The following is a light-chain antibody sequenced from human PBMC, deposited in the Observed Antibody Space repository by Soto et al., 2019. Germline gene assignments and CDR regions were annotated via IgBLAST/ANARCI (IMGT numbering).Light chain of an antibody. CDR1: SSNIGTNT. V-gene: IGLV1-44*01. CDR3: AAWDVSRLV. CDR2: SDN. Sequence: QSVLTQPPSASGTPGQRVTISCSGSSSNIGTNTVTWYQQLPGAAPKLLIYSDNQRASGVPDRFSGSKSGTSASLAISGLQSEDDADYYCAAWDVSRLVFGGGTKLTVL. J-gene: IGLJ2*01.